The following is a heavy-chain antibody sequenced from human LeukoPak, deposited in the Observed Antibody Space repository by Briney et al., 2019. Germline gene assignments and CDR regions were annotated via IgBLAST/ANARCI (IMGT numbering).Heavy chain of an antibody. D-gene: IGHD3-10*01. CDR1: GGSISSSSYY. CDR2: IYYSGST. Sequence: SETLSLTCTVSGGSISSSSYYWGWIRQPPGKGLEWIGSIYYSGSTYYNPSLKSRVTISVDTSKNQFSLKLSSATAADTAVYYCARQIGFITMVRGVTAEYFQHWGQGTLVTVSS. CDR3: ARQIGFITMVRGVTAEYFQH. J-gene: IGHJ1*01. V-gene: IGHV4-39*01.